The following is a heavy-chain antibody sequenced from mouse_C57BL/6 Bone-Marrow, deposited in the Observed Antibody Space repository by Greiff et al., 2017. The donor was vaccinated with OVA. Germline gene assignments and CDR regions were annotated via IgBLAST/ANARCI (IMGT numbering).Heavy chain of an antibody. CDR2: IHPNSGST. CDR3: ARSEYYGSSQAWFAY. V-gene: IGHV1-64*01. CDR1: GYTFTSYW. J-gene: IGHJ3*01. D-gene: IGHD1-1*01. Sequence: QVQLQHPGAELVKPGASVKLSCKASGYTFTSYWMHWVKQRPGQGLEWIGMIHPNSGSTNYNEKFKSKATLTVDKSSSTAYMQLSSLTSEDSAVYYCARSEYYGSSQAWFAYWGQGTLVTVSA.